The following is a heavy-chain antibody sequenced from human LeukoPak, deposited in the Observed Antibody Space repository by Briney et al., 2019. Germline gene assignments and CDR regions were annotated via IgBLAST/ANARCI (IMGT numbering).Heavy chain of an antibody. D-gene: IGHD6-13*01. Sequence: GGSLRLSCEASGFTFSSYGMHWVRQAPGKGLEWVAVVWNDGTKKYYADSVKGRFTISRDKSKNTLYLQMNSLRAEDTAVYYCARARGADGTGPIDYWGRGTLVTVSS. CDR2: VWNDGTKK. V-gene: IGHV3-33*01. CDR3: ARARGADGTGPIDY. CDR1: GFTFSSYG. J-gene: IGHJ4*02.